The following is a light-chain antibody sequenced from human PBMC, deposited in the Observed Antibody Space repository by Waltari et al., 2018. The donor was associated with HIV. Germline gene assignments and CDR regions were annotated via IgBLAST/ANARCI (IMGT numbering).Light chain of an antibody. CDR1: SSNIGAGHH. CDR3: QSHDSSLSGYV. Sequence: QSVLTQPPSVSGAPGQRVTISCPGSSSNIGAGHHVHWYQQLPGTAPKPLIYGNSNRPSGVPDRFSGSKSGTSVSLAITGLQAEDEADYHCQSHDSSLSGYVFGTGTKVTVL. V-gene: IGLV1-40*01. CDR2: GNS. J-gene: IGLJ1*01.